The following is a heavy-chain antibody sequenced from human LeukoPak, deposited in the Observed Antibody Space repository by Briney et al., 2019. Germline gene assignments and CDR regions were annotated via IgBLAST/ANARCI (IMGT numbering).Heavy chain of an antibody. CDR2: IKGDGSSI. D-gene: IGHD1-26*01. J-gene: IGHJ4*02. CDR1: GFTFSNHW. Sequence: QSGGSLRLSCAASGFTFSNHWMHWVRQTPGKGLVWVSRIKGDGSSISHADSVKGRFTISRDNAKNTLDLQMNNLRVEDTAVYYCVRDGMGAPPFDYWGEGVLVTISS. CDR3: VRDGMGAPPFDY. V-gene: IGHV3-74*01.